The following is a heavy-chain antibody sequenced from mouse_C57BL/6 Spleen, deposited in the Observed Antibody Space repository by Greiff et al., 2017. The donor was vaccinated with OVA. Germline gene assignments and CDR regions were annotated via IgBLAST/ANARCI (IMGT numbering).Heavy chain of an antibody. D-gene: IGHD2-3*01. Sequence: QVQLKESGAELVKPGASVKISCKASGYAFSSYWMNWVKQRPGKGLEWIGQIYPGDGDTNYNGKFKGKATLTADNSSSTAYMQLSSLTSEDSAVYFCARSGDGYSYYFDYWGQGTTLTVSS. CDR3: ARSGDGYSYYFDY. CDR2: IYPGDGDT. V-gene: IGHV1-80*01. CDR1: GYAFSSYW. J-gene: IGHJ2*01.